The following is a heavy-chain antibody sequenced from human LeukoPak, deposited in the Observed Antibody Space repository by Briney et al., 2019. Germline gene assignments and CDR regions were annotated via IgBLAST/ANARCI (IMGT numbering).Heavy chain of an antibody. D-gene: IGHD3-10*01. V-gene: IGHV3-74*01. Sequence: GGSLRLSCAASGFTFSSYWMHWVRQAPGKWLVWVSRINSDGSSTSYADSVKGRFTISRDNAMNTLYLQMNSLRAEDTAVYYCAMVRGYYYHGLDVWGQGTTVTVSS. J-gene: IGHJ6*02. CDR3: AMVRGYYYHGLDV. CDR2: INSDGSST. CDR1: GFTFSSYW.